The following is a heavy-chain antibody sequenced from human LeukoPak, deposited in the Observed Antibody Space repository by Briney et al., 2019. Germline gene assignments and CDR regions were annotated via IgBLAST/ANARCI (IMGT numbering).Heavy chain of an antibody. CDR1: GGSFSGDY. CDR3: ARGRITMVRGVIITSHYYYGMDV. Sequence: SETLSLTCAVYGGSFSGDYWSWIRQPPGKGLEWIGEINHSGSTNYNPSLKSRVTISVDTSKNQFSLKLSSVTAADTAVYYCARGRITMVRGVIITSHYYYGMDVWGKGTTVTVSS. CDR2: INHSGST. D-gene: IGHD3-10*01. V-gene: IGHV4-34*01. J-gene: IGHJ6*04.